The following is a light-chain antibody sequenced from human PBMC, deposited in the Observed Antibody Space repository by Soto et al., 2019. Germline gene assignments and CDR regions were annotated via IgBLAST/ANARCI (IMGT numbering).Light chain of an antibody. CDR1: QSVSTY. J-gene: IGKJ1*01. CDR3: HKRSHWPPTWT. Sequence: EIVLTQSPGTLSLSPGERATLSCRASQSVSTYLAWYQRKPGQAPRLLIYDASKRATGIPVRFSGSGSGTDFTLTITSLEPEDFGVYYCHKRSHWPPTWTFGQGTKVDIK. CDR2: DAS. V-gene: IGKV3-11*01.